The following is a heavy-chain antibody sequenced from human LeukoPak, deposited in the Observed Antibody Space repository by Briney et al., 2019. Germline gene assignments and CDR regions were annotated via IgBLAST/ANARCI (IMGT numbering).Heavy chain of an antibody. CDR1: GFTFDDYG. J-gene: IGHJ5*02. V-gene: IGHV3-20*04. Sequence: PGGSLRLSCAASGFTFDDYGMSGVRRGPGEGLWWGSGINWNGGTTGTADSVKGRFTISRDNAKHSLYLQMNSLRAEAPPLYYCATAPGSGSYHGWFDPWGQGTLVTVSS. D-gene: IGHD3-10*01. CDR3: ATAPGSGSYHGWFDP. CDR2: INWNGGTT.